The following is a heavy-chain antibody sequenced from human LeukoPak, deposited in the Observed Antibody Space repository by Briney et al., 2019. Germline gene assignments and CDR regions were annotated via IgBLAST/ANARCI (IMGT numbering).Heavy chain of an antibody. CDR3: ARETCSGGSCYGFDY. J-gene: IGHJ4*02. CDR2: IYSGGST. CDR1: GFTVSSNY. D-gene: IGHD2-15*01. V-gene: IGHV3-66*01. Sequence: GGSLRLSCAASGFTVSSNYMSWVRQAPGKGLEWVSVIYSGGSTYYADSVKGRFTISRDNSKNTLYLPMNSLRAEDTAVYYCARETCSGGSCYGFDYWGQGTLVTVSS.